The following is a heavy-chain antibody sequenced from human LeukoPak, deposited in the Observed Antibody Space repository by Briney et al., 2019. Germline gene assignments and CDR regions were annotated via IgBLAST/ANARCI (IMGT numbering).Heavy chain of an antibody. CDR1: GFTFSNYW. CDR2: IKQDGSVK. Sequence: PGGSLRLSCAASGFTFSNYWMTWVRQAPGKGLEWVANIKQDGSVKSYEDSVKGRFTIARDNTKNSLWLQMNSLRAEDAAVYYCTRHQGAGGSGVDYWGQGTLVTVSS. J-gene: IGHJ4*02. D-gene: IGHD2-15*01. CDR3: TRHQGAGGSGVDY. V-gene: IGHV3-7*01.